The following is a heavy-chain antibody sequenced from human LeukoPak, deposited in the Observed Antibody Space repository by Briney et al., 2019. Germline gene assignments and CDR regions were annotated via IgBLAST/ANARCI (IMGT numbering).Heavy chain of an antibody. CDR3: GRVTATTLTYYYGMDV. J-gene: IGHJ6*02. D-gene: IGHD2-21*02. CDR1: GGTFSSYA. V-gene: IGHV1-69*13. CDR2: IIPIFGTA. Sequence: GASVKVSCKASGGTFSSYAISWVRQAPGQGLEWMGGIIPIFGTANYAQKFQGRVTITADESTSTAYMELSSLRSEDTAVYYCGRVTATTLTYYYGMDVWGQGTTVTVSS.